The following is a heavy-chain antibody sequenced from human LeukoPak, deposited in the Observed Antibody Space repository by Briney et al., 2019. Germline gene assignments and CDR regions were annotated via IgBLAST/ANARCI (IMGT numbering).Heavy chain of an antibody. D-gene: IGHD3-22*01. CDR2: INAGNGNT. V-gene: IGHV1-3*01. J-gene: IGHJ4*02. CDR3: ARLNGDDSTGYYFDY. CDR1: GYTFTNYA. Sequence: GASVKVSCKASGYTFTNYAVHWVRQAPGQRLEWMGWINAGNGNTKYSQKFQGRVTITRDTSASTAYMELSSLRSEDTAMYYCARLNGDDSTGYYFDYWGXXTLVTVSS.